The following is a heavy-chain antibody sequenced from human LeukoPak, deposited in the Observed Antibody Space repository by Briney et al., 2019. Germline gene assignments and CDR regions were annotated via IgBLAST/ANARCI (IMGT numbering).Heavy chain of an antibody. CDR3: ARDGTRSSWVAYNWFDT. D-gene: IGHD6-13*01. V-gene: IGHV3-30*02. CDR1: GFTFSIYG. CDR2: VGSDGSNK. J-gene: IGHJ5*02. Sequence: GGSLRLSCAASGFTFSIYGMHWVRQAPGQGLQWVAFVGSDGSNKYYADSVKGRFTISRDNSKNTLYLQMNSLRAEDTAVYYCARDGTRSSWVAYNWFDTWGQGTLVTVSS.